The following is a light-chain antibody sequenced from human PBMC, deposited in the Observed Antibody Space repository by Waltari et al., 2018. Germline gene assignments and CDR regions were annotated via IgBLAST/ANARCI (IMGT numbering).Light chain of an antibody. J-gene: IGKJ4*01. CDR3: QQSYSTPLT. CDR1: QSISSY. V-gene: IGKV1-39*01. CDR2: AAS. Sequence: DIQMTQSPSSLSASVGARVTITCRASQSISSYLNGYQDTPGKAPKLLIYAASSLQSGVPSRFSGSGSGTDFTLTISSLQPEDFATYYCQQSYSTPLTFGGGTKVEIK.